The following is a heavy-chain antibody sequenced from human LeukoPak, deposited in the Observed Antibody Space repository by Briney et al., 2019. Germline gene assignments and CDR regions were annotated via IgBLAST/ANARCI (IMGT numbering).Heavy chain of an antibody. CDR3: ARIRDGYNDAYDI. V-gene: IGHV1-46*01. J-gene: IGHJ3*02. Sequence: ASVKVSCKASGYTFTNYYMHWVRQAPGQGLEWMGLINLGSGNTNYAQNFQGRVTMTRDTSTSTVYMELSSLRSEDTAIYYCARIRDGYNDAYDIWGQGTVVTVPS. CDR1: GYTFTNYY. CDR2: INLGSGNT. D-gene: IGHD5-24*01.